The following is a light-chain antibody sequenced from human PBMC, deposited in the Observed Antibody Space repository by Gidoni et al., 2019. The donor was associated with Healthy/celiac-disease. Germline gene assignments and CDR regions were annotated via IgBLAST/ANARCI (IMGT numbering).Light chain of an antibody. CDR2: DAS. V-gene: IGKV1-33*01. CDR1: QDISNY. Sequence: DTQMTQSPSSLSASVGDRVTITCQASQDISNYLTWYQQKPGKAPKLLIYDASNLETGVPSRFSGSGSGTDFTFTISSLQPEDIAAYDCQQYDNLPPTFGQGTKLEIK. CDR3: QQYDNLPPT. J-gene: IGKJ2*01.